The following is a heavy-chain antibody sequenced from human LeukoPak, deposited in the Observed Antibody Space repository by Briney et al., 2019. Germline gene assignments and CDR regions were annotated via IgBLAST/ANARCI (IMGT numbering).Heavy chain of an antibody. CDR3: ARAPYTQQWLGHYYYYGMDV. J-gene: IGHJ6*02. CDR2: IYSGGST. V-gene: IGHV3-53*01. Sequence: GGSLRLSCAASGFTVSSNYMSWVRQAPGKGLEWVSVIYSGGSTYYADSVKGRFTISRDNSKNTLYLQMNSLRAEDTAVYYCARAPYTQQWLGHYYYYGMDVWGQGTTVTVSS. CDR1: GFTVSSNY. D-gene: IGHD6-19*01.